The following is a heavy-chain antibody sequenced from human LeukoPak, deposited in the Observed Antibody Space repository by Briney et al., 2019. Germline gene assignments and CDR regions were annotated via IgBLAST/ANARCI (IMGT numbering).Heavy chain of an antibody. Sequence: SETLSLTCAVSGGSISSHYWSWLRQPPREGLEWIAYIHYTGRTNYNPSLKGRVPISVDTSNSQFSLNLNSVTAADTAVYYCARGAGWYDYWGQGTLVTVSS. CDR1: GGSISSHY. V-gene: IGHV4-59*11. CDR3: ARGAGWYDY. J-gene: IGHJ4*02. D-gene: IGHD6-19*01. CDR2: IHYTGRT.